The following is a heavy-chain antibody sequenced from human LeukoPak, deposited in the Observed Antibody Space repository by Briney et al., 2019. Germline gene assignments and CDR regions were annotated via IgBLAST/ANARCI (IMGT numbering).Heavy chain of an antibody. J-gene: IGHJ6*04. D-gene: IGHD3-10*01. CDR2: ISWNSRSI. V-gene: IGHV3-9*01. CDR3: AKDYVGSGSLNYYMDV. CDR1: GFTFDKNA. Sequence: PGGSLRLSCAASGFTFDKNAMHWLRQAPGKGLEWVSGISWNSRSIAYADSVKGRFTISRDNAKKSLYLEMNSLRSEDTALYYCAKDYVGSGSLNYYMDVWGKGTTVTVSS.